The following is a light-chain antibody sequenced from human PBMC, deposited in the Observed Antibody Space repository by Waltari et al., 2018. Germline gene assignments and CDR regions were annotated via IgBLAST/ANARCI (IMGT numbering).Light chain of an antibody. Sequence: IKMTHSPSSLSASVGDRVTVTCRASQDIRSDLAWYQQKPGKAPKRLIYTASILQSGIPSRFSGSGSGTEFSLTITSLQPEDFATYYCLQHNSYPLTFGGGTKVEI. V-gene: IGKV1-17*01. CDR1: QDIRSD. CDR3: LQHNSYPLT. J-gene: IGKJ4*01. CDR2: TAS.